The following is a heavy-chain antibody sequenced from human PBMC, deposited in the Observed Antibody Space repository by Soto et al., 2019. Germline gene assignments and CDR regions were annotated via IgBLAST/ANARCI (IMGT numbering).Heavy chain of an antibody. CDR1: GGTFSSYA. V-gene: IGHV1-69*06. CDR2: IIPIFGTA. D-gene: IGHD3-22*01. Sequence: SVKVSCKASGGTFSSYAISWVRQAPGQGLEWMGGIIPIFGTANYAQKFRGRVTITADKSTSTAYMELSSLRSEDTAVYYCARGDYYDSSGYYFVDYWGQGTLVTVSS. J-gene: IGHJ4*02. CDR3: ARGDYYDSSGYYFVDY.